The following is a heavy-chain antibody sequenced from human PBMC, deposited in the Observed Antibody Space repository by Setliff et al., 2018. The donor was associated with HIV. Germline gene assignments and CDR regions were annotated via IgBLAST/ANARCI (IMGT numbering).Heavy chain of an antibody. CDR2: IYYSGST. J-gene: IGHJ5*01. CDR1: GGSISSYY. CDR3: VGGYNFDY. Sequence: PSETLSLTCSVSGGSISSYYWSWIRQPPGKGLEWIGYIYYSGSTNYSPSLKSRVTISEDTSKNQIYLNLSSMTTADTAVYYCVGGYNFDYGGHGTLVTVSS. D-gene: IGHD1-26*01. V-gene: IGHV4-59*01.